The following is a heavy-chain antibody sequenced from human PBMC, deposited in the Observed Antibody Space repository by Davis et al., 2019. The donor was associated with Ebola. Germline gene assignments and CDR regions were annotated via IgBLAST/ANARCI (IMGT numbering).Heavy chain of an antibody. V-gene: IGHV3-48*01. CDR1: GFTFSSYS. Sequence: GGSLRLSCAASGFTFSSYSMNWVRQAPGKGLEWVSYISSSSSTIYYADSVKGRFTISRDNAKNSLYLQMNSLRAEDTAVYYCAKDRYYDSSGLTWGQGTLVTVSS. CDR3: AKDRYYDSSGLT. D-gene: IGHD3-22*01. J-gene: IGHJ5*02. CDR2: ISSSSSTI.